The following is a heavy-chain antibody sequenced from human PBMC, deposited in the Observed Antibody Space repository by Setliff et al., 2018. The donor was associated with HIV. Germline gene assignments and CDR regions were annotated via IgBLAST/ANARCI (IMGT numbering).Heavy chain of an antibody. Sequence: ASVKVSCKASGYTFSNYAIHWLRQAPGQRLEWMGWINVGNGNTKYSQKFQGRVTITRDTSASTAYMELSSLRSEDTAVFYCARDYDYNNYPKYYFDYWGQGTLVTVSS. CDR3: ARDYDYNNYPKYYFDY. CDR2: INVGNGNT. J-gene: IGHJ4*02. V-gene: IGHV1-3*01. CDR1: GYTFSNYA. D-gene: IGHD4-4*01.